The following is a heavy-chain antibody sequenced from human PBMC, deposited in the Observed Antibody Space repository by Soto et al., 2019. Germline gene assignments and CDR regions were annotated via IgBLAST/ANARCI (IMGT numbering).Heavy chain of an antibody. CDR3: VKDFGYYYDYAFDV. CDR1: GFTFDDHA. D-gene: IGHD3-22*01. J-gene: IGHJ3*01. CDR2: ISWNSAII. V-gene: IGHV3-9*01. Sequence: EVQLVESGGGLVQPGRSLRLSCIASGFTFDDHAMHWVRQAPGKGLEWVSGISWNSAIISYADSVKGRFSITRDNAKKYVYLQMDSLRPEDTALYYCVKDFGYYYDYAFDVWGQGTMVTVSP.